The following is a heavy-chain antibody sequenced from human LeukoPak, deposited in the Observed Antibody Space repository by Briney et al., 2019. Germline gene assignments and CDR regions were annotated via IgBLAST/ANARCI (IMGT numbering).Heavy chain of an antibody. D-gene: IGHD3-10*01. V-gene: IGHV3-74*01. Sequence: GGSLRLSCAASGFTFSSYWMHWVRQAPGKGLVWVSRINSDGSSTSYADSVKGRFTISRDNAKNSLYLQMNSLRAEDTAVYYCARVQDYYGSGSYGPDYWGQGTLVTVSS. CDR2: INSDGSST. CDR3: ARVQDYYGSGSYGPDY. CDR1: GFTFSSYW. J-gene: IGHJ4*02.